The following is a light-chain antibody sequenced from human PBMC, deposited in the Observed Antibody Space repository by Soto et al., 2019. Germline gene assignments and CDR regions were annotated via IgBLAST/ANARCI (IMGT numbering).Light chain of an antibody. J-gene: IGLJ3*02. CDR1: NFNIGSNT. CDR2: SSN. CDR3: SSYAGSNSWK. Sequence: QPVLTQPPSASGTPGQRVTISCSGSNFNIGSNTVNWYQQLPGTAPKLLIYSSNQRPSGVPDRFSGSKSGTSASLAISGLQSEDEADYHCSSYAGSNSWKFGGGTKLTVL. V-gene: IGLV1-44*01.